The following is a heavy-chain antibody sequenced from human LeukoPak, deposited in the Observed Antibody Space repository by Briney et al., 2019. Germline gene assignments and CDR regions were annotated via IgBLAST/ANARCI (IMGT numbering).Heavy chain of an antibody. CDR3: ARDLGYYDILTGY. J-gene: IGHJ4*02. CDR2: IYSGGST. D-gene: IGHD3-9*01. CDR1: GFTVSSNY. Sequence: PGGSLRPSCAASGFTVSSNYMSWVRQAPGKGLEWVSVIYSGGSTYYADSVKGRFTISRDNSKNTLYLQMNSLRAEDTAVYYCARDLGYYDILTGYWGQGTLVTVSS. V-gene: IGHV3-66*02.